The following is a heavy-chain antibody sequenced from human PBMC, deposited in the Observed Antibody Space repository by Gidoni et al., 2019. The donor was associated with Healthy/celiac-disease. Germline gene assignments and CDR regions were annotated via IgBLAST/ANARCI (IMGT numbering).Heavy chain of an antibody. CDR1: GFTFSSYG. J-gene: IGHJ4*02. Sequence: QVQMVESGGGVVQPGRSLRLSCAASGFTFSSYGMHWVRQAPGKGLEWVAVIWYDGSNKYYADSVKGRVTISRDNSKNTLYLQMNSLRAEDTAVYYCARGVTIFGVVTYYFDYWGQGTLVTVSS. CDR2: IWYDGSNK. D-gene: IGHD3-3*01. V-gene: IGHV3-33*01. CDR3: ARGVTIFGVVTYYFDY.